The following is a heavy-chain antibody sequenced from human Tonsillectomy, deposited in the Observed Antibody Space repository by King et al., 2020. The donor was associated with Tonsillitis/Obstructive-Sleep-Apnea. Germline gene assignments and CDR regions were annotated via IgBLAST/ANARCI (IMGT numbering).Heavy chain of an antibody. D-gene: IGHD3-22*01. J-gene: IGHJ4*02. CDR3: ARAPRISSGYYFHFDY. V-gene: IGHV4-59*01. CDR2: IYYSGST. CDR1: GGSISSYY. Sequence: VQLQESGPGLVKPSETLSLTCTVSGGSISSYYWSWIRQPPGKGLEWIGYIYYSGSTNYNPSLKSRVTISVDTTKNQFSLKLRSVTAADTAVYYCARAPRISSGYYFHFDYWGQGTLVTVS.